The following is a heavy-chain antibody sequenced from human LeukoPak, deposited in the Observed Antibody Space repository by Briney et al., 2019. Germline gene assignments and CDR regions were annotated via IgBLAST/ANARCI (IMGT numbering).Heavy chain of an antibody. V-gene: IGHV4-30-4*08. D-gene: IGHD6-6*01. Sequence: PSETLSLTCAVYGGSFSGYYWSWIRQPPGKGLEWIGYIYYSGSTYYNPSLKSRVTISVDTSKNQFSLKLSSVTAADTAVYYCARTRVSYFDLWGRGTLVTVSS. J-gene: IGHJ2*01. CDR3: ARTRVSYFDL. CDR1: GGSFSGYY. CDR2: IYYSGST.